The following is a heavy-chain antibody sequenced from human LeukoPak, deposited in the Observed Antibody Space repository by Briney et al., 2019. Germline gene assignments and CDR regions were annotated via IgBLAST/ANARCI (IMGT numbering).Heavy chain of an antibody. CDR2: ISPGSSTI. J-gene: IGHJ4*01. Sequence: GGSLRLSCAASGFAFSTYSMIWVRQAPGKGLEWVSYISPGSSTIYYADFAKGRFTISRDDGEKSLYLQMNPLRAEDTAVYYCATQAWGTHGAGGYHDDCWGHGTLVTVSS. CDR3: ATQAWGTHGAGGYHDDC. V-gene: IGHV3-48*01. D-gene: IGHD3-16*01. CDR1: GFAFSTYS.